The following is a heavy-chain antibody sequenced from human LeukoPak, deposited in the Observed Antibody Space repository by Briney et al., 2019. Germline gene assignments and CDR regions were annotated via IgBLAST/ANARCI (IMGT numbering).Heavy chain of an antibody. D-gene: IGHD1-26*01. V-gene: IGHV3-7*01. J-gene: IGHJ5*02. CDR3: AKWDFFGDYFSFDP. CDR2: IKHDLSET. CDR1: GFTFRSDW. Sequence: PGGSLRLSCAASGFTFRSDWMSWVRQSPGKGLEWVATIKHDLSETHYGDSVKGRFIVSRDNPQNSLSLQMNSLRVEDTALYFCAKWDFFGDYFSFDPRGQGTRVTVSS.